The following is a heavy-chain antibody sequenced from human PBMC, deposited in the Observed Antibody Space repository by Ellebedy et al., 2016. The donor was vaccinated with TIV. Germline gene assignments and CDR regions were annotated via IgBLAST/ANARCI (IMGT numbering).Heavy chain of an antibody. CDR2: IYYSGST. Sequence: SETLSLXXTVSGGSISSYYWSWIRQPPGKGLEWIGSIYYSGSTYYNPSLKSRVTISVDTSKNQFSLKLSSVTAADTAVYYCAQATHDYRAYYYYYGMDVWGQGTTVTVSS. D-gene: IGHD4-11*01. CDR1: GGSISSYY. CDR3: AQATHDYRAYYYYYGMDV. V-gene: IGHV4-59*05. J-gene: IGHJ6*02.